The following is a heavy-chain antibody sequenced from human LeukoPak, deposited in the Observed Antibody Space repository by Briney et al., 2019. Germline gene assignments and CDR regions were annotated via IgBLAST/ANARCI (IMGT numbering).Heavy chain of an antibody. Sequence: GESLKISCKGSGYRFTSYYIGWVRHMLGKGLELMGIIYPGDSETRYSPSFQGQVTISADKSINTAYLEWGSLKASDTAMYYCARQTVGIAVPGTGDFDSWGQGTLVTVSS. V-gene: IGHV5-51*01. J-gene: IGHJ4*02. CDR3: ARQTVGIAVPGTGDFDS. CDR1: GYRFTSYY. CDR2: IYPGDSET. D-gene: IGHD6-13*01.